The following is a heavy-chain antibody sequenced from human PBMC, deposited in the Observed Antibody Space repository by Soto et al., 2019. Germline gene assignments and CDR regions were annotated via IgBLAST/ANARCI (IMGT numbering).Heavy chain of an antibody. CDR1: GGSISSGGYY. Sequence: SETLSLTCTVSGGSISSGGYYWSWIRQHPGKGLEWIGYIYYSGSTYYNPSLKSRVTISVDTSKNQFSLKLSSVTAADTAVYYCASISYGDFCFDYWGQATLVTVSS. CDR3: ASISYGDFCFDY. J-gene: IGHJ4*02. D-gene: IGHD4-17*01. V-gene: IGHV4-31*03. CDR2: IYYSGST.